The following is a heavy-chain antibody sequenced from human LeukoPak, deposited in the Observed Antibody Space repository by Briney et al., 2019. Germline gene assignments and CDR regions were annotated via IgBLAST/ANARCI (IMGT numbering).Heavy chain of an antibody. V-gene: IGHV4-30-4*08. CDR1: GGSISSGDYY. CDR2: IYYSGST. J-gene: IGHJ4*02. CDR3: ARGREYYDSSGYSS. D-gene: IGHD3-22*01. Sequence: SQTLSLTCTVSGGSISSGDYYWSWIRQPPGKGLEWIGYIYYSGSTYYNPSLKSRVTISVDTSKNQFSLKLSSVTAADTAVYYCARGREYYDSSGYSSWGQGTLSPSPQ.